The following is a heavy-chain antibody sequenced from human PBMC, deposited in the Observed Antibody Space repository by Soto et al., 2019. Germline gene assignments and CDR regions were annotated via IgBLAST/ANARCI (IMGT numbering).Heavy chain of an antibody. CDR3: ARGDCDSSGCISLDY. D-gene: IGHD3-22*01. V-gene: IGHV3-74*01. CDR1: GFTFSHSG. J-gene: IGHJ4*02. CDR2: IYRDGTSR. Sequence: EVRLVESGGGLVQPGGSLRLSCAASGFTFSHSGMHWVRQVPGKGLVWVSRIYRDGTSRYYADSVKGRFTISRDNAKDTVYLQMNSLRAEDTAVYYCARGDCDSSGCISLDYWGQGILVTVSS.